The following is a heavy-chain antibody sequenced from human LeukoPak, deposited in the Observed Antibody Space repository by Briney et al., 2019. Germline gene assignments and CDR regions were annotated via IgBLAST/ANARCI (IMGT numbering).Heavy chain of an antibody. D-gene: IGHD3-10*01. CDR2: IYYSGST. CDR1: GGSISSYY. Sequence: PSETLSLTCTVSGGSISSYYWSWIRQPPGKGLEWIGYIYYSGSTNYNPSLKSRVTISVDTSKNQSSLKLSSVTAADTAVHYCARELRGVDGSGGSRWFDPWGQGTLVTVSS. V-gene: IGHV4-59*01. CDR3: ARELRGVDGSGGSRWFDP. J-gene: IGHJ5*02.